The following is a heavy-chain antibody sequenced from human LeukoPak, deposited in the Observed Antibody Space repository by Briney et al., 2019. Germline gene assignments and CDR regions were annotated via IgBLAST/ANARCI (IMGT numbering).Heavy chain of an antibody. CDR3: ARDSGVSTLLNH. Sequence: PGGSLRLSCQASGFTFSDYWIHWVRQAPGKGLVWVSRITHGGDSAEYAGSVEGRFTTSRDNAKNTVYLQLNSLRAEDTAVYYCARDSGVSTLLNHWGQGALVTVSS. V-gene: IGHV3-74*03. D-gene: IGHD2/OR15-2a*01. CDR1: GFTFSDYW. J-gene: IGHJ4*02. CDR2: ITHGGDSA.